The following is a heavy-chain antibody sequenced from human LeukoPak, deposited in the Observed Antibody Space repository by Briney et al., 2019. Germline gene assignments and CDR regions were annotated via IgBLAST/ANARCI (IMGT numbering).Heavy chain of an antibody. CDR2: ISNSGSTK. Sequence: GGSLRLSCAASGFTFSSYQMNWIRQAPGKGLEWISYISNSGSTKYYADSVKGRFTISRDNAKNSVFLQMNSLRAEDTAVYYCAAVIDYWGQGTLVTVSS. CDR1: GFTFSSYQ. V-gene: IGHV3-48*03. CDR3: AAVIDY. J-gene: IGHJ4*02.